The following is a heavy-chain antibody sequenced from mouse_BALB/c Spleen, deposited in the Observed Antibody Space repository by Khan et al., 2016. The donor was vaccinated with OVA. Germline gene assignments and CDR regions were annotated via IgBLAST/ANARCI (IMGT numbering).Heavy chain of an antibody. Sequence: LVESGPELKKPGETVKISCKASGYTFTKNGMNWVKQAPGKGLKWMGWINTNTGEPTYAEEFKGRFAFSLETSASTAYLQINNLKNEETGTYFCARSRWLLPAMDYWGQGTSVTVSS. CDR1: GYTFTKNG. V-gene: IGHV9-3*02. J-gene: IGHJ4*01. CDR2: INTNTGEP. CDR3: ARSRWLLPAMDY. D-gene: IGHD2-3*01.